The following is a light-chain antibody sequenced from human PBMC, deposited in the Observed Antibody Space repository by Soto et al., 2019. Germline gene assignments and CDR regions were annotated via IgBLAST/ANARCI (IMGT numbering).Light chain of an antibody. CDR1: SSYVFGYNY. CDR2: DVS. CDR3: CSYAGSYTYV. V-gene: IGLV2-11*01. J-gene: IGLJ1*01. Sequence: QSVLTQPRSVSWSPGHSVTISFTGTSSYVFGYNYVSWYQQHPGKAPKLIIYDVSKRPSFFPDRFSGSKSGNTASLTISGLQAEDEADYYCCSYAGSYTYVFGTWTKVTVL.